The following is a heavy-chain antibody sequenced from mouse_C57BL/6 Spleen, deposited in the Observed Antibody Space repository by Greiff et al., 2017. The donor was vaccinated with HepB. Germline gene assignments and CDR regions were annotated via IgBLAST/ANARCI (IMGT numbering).Heavy chain of an antibody. V-gene: IGHV1-81*01. J-gene: IGHJ4*01. Sequence: VQLQQSRAELARPGASVKLSCKASGYTFTSYGISWVKQRTGQGLEWIGEIYPRSGNTYYNEKFKGKATLTADKSSSTAYMELRSLTSEDSAVYFCAVITTVDYAMDYWGQGTSVTVSS. CDR2: IYPRSGNT. CDR3: AVITTVDYAMDY. CDR1: GYTFTSYG. D-gene: IGHD1-1*01.